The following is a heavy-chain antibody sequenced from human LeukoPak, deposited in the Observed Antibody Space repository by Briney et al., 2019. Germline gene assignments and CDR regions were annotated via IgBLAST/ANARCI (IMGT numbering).Heavy chain of an antibody. V-gene: IGHV1-69*05. D-gene: IGHD1-20*01. CDR2: IIPIFGTA. CDR1: GGTFSSYA. CDR3: ARGGHRYNWNYVDY. Sequence: SVKVSCKASGGTFSSYAISWVRQAPGQGLEWMGGIIPIFGTANYARKFQGRVTITTDESTSTAYMELSSLRSEDTAVYYCARGGHRYNWNYVDYWGQGTLVTVSS. J-gene: IGHJ4*02.